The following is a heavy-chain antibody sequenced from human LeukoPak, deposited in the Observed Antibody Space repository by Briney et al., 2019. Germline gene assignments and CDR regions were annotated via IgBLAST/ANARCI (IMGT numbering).Heavy chain of an antibody. J-gene: IGHJ4*02. D-gene: IGHD6-19*01. V-gene: IGHV3-73*01. CDR2: ITTKPSNYAT. CDR1: GFTFSGSD. CDR3: TTYRSGHY. Sequence: GGSPRLSCAASGFTFSGSDIHWVRQASGKGLEWVGRITTKPSNYATAYAASVKGRFTISRDDSENTAYLQMNSLKTEDTAVYYCTTYRSGHYWGQGTLVTVSS.